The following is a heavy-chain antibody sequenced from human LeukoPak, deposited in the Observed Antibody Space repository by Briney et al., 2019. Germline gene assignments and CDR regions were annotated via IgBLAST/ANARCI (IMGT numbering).Heavy chain of an antibody. Sequence: PSETLSLTCSVSGGSITDDNYYWGWIRQPPGKGLEWIGAIYYRGTTSYMPSPKSRVTISVDTSKNQFSLKLDSVTAADTSVYYCARHRYYYDKSAFSFDSWGQGTLVTVSS. CDR1: GGSITDDNYY. CDR2: IYYRGTT. J-gene: IGHJ4*02. V-gene: IGHV4-39*01. D-gene: IGHD3-22*01. CDR3: ARHRYYYDKSAFSFDS.